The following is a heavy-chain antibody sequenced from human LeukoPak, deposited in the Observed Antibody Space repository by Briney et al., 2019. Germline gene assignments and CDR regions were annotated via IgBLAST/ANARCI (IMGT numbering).Heavy chain of an antibody. D-gene: IGHD6-13*01. V-gene: IGHV3-21*01. CDR2: ISSSSSYI. CDR1: GFTFGSYS. Sequence: PGGSLRLSCAASGFTFGSYSMNWVRQAPGKGLEWVSSISSSSSYIYYADSVKGRFTISRDNAKNSLYLQMNSLGAEDTAVYYCARGDLSTPGTPDYWGQGTLVTVSS. J-gene: IGHJ4*02. CDR3: ARGDLSTPGTPDY.